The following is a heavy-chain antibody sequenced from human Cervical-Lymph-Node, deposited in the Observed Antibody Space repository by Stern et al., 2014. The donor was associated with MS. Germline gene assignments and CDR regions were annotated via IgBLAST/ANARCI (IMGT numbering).Heavy chain of an antibody. CDR2: INTKTGDP. V-gene: IGHV7-4-1*02. CDR3: ARGSDGAAMPY. Sequence: MQLVASGSELKKPGASVNVSCKAAGYIFNAYAMNWVRQAPGQGLEWMGWINTKTGDPTYAQGLPGQVVLAFDTSVSKAFLQINSLKAEYTAVYYCARGSDGAAMPYWGEGSLVTASS. D-gene: IGHD3-16*01. CDR1: GYIFNAYA. J-gene: IGHJ4*02.